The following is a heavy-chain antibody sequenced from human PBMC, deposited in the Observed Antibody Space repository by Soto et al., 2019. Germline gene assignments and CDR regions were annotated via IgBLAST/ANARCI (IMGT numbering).Heavy chain of an antibody. Sequence: QVQLQQWGAGLLKPSETLSLTCAVYGGSFSGYYWSWIRQPPGKGLAWIGEINHSGSTNYNPSLKSRVTISVDTSKNQFSLKLSSVTAADTAVYYCARGRIVGATTGWFDPWGQGTLVTVSS. D-gene: IGHD1-26*01. CDR3: ARGRIVGATTGWFDP. CDR2: INHSGST. J-gene: IGHJ5*02. CDR1: GGSFSGYY. V-gene: IGHV4-34*01.